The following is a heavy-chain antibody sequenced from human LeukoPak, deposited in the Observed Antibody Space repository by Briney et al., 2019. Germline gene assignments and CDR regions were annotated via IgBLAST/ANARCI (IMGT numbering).Heavy chain of an antibody. D-gene: IGHD2-2*01. CDR3: ARATGYCSSTSCSDYYYGMDV. Sequence: LGGSLRLSCAASGFTFSSYSMHWVRQAPGKGLEWVSSISSSSSYIYYADSVKGRFTISRDNAKNSLYLQMNSLRAEDTAVYYCARATGYCSSTSCSDYYYGMDVWGQGTTVTVSS. V-gene: IGHV3-21*01. CDR2: ISSSSSYI. J-gene: IGHJ6*02. CDR1: GFTFSSYS.